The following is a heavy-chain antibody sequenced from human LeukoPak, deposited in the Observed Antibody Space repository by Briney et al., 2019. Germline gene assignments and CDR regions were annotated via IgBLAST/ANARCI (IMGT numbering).Heavy chain of an antibody. CDR1: GFTFSGSA. CDR2: IRSKANSYAT. Sequence: GGSLRLSCAASGFTFSGSAMHWVRQASGKGLEWVGRIRSKANSYATAYAASVKGRFAISRDDSKNTAYLQMNSLKTEDTAVYYCWQSALDAFDIWGQGTMVTVSS. CDR3: WQSALDAFDI. V-gene: IGHV3-73*01. D-gene: IGHD6-19*01. J-gene: IGHJ3*02.